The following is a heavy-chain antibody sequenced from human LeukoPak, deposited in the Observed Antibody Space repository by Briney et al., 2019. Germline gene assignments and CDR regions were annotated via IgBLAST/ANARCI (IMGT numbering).Heavy chain of an antibody. V-gene: IGHV3-23*01. CDR2: ISGSDGGT. CDR1: GFTFSNFA. D-gene: IGHD5-24*01. J-gene: IGHJ4*02. CDR3: AKGRGPTISHPIDY. Sequence: GGSLRLSCAASGFTFSNFAMSWVRQAPGKGLEWVSGISGSDGGTYYADSVKGRLIISSDNSKNTLYLQMNCLRAEVTSVYYCAKGRGPTISHPIDYWGQGTLVTVSS.